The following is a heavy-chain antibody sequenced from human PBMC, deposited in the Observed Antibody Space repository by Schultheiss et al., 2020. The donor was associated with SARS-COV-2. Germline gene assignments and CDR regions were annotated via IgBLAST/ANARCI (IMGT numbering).Heavy chain of an antibody. V-gene: IGHV4-59*10. D-gene: IGHD6-13*01. CDR1: GGSFSGYY. CDR3: ARQYSSSWYQFNWFDP. Sequence: SETLSLTCAVYGGSFSGYYWGWIRQPPGKGLEWIGRIYTSGSTNYNPSLKSRVTMSVDTSKNQFSLKLSSVTAADTAVYYCARQYSSSWYQFNWFDPWGQGTLVTVSS. J-gene: IGHJ5*02. CDR2: IYTSGST.